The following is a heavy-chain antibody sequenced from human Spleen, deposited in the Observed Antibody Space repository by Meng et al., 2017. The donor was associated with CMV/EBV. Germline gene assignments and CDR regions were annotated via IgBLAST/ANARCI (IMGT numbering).Heavy chain of an antibody. D-gene: IGHD3/OR15-3a*01. CDR3: VTGYMIFGVVGGY. CDR1: GYMFTDYF. V-gene: IGHV1-69-2*01. CDR2: VNPLNGET. J-gene: IGHJ4*02. Sequence: KVSGYMFTDYFIHWVQQAPGRGLEWMGLVNPLNGETVYTEKFRGRLTITADTSTDTSYMGLRSLGSGDTAVYYCVTGYMIFGVVGGYWGQGTLVTVSS.